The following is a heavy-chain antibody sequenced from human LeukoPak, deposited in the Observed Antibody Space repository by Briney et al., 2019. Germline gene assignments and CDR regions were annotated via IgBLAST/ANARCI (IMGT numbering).Heavy chain of an antibody. CDR1: GDSVSSNSAA. J-gene: IGHJ4*02. Sequence: SQTLSLTCAISGDSVSSNSAAWNWIRQSPSRGLEWLGRTYYRSKWYNDYAVSVKSRITINPDTSKNQFPLQLNSVTPEDTAVYYCARERRVRGLAGTSSVEKFDYWGQGTLVTVSS. CDR3: ARERRVRGLAGTSSVEKFDY. V-gene: IGHV6-1*01. CDR2: TYYRSKWYN. D-gene: IGHD1-26*01.